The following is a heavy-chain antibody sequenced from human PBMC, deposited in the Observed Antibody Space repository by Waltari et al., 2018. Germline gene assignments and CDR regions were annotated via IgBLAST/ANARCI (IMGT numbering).Heavy chain of an antibody. CDR1: GFTFSRYA. CDR2: IWYYGSYK. J-gene: IGHJ4*02. CDR3: AKDGSASRLVRYYLDS. V-gene: IGHV3-33*06. Sequence: QVQLVESGGGVVQPGRSLRLSCAASGFTFSRYAMHWVRQAPGKVLEGVAVIWYYGSYKFYADSGKGRFSISRDNPKNTLHLQMDSLRAEDSAIYYCAKDGSASRLVRYYLDSWGPGTLVTVSS. D-gene: IGHD2-8*02.